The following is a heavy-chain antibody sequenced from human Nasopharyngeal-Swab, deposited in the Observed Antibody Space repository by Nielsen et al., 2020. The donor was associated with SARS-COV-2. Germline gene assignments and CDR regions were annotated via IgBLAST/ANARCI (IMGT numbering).Heavy chain of an antibody. CDR2: ISGSGGST. CDR3: AKDHNIRGRWFDT. J-gene: IGHJ5*02. D-gene: IGHD2/OR15-2a*01. V-gene: IGHV3-23*01. CDR1: GFTFSSYA. Sequence: GESLKISCAASGFTFSSYAMSWVRQAPGKGLEWVSAISGSGGSTYYADSVKGRFTISRDNSKNTLYLQMNSLRAEDTAVYYCAKDHNIRGRWFDTWGQGTLVTVSS.